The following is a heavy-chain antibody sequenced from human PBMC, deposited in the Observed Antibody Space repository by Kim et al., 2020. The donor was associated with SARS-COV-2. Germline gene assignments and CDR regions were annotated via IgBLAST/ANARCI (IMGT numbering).Heavy chain of an antibody. D-gene: IGHD5-18*01. CDR3: AKDSRGGQVCSGSLDY. V-gene: IGHV4-39*07. CDR2: VHCSGGT. Sequence: SETLSLTCTASGFSIISCSSFWAWIRQSPGKGLEWIGSVHCSGGTHYNPSLKSRVSIAVDTSKNQFSLHLNSMTAADTALYYCAKDSRGGQVCSGSLDY. J-gene: IGHJ4*01. CDR1: GFSIISCSSF.